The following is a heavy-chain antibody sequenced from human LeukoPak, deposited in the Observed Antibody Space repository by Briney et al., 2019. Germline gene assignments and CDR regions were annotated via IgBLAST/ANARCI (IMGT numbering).Heavy chain of an antibody. CDR3: ARDRGYGDYVPGPLDY. CDR2: IWYDGSNK. J-gene: IGHJ4*02. Sequence: PGGSLRLSCAASGFTLSSYGMHWVRQAPGKGLEWVAVIWYDGSNKYYADSVKGRFTISRDNSKNTLYLQMNSLRAEDTAVYYCARDRGYGDYVPGPLDYWGQGTLVTVSS. CDR1: GFTLSSYG. D-gene: IGHD4-17*01. V-gene: IGHV3-33*01.